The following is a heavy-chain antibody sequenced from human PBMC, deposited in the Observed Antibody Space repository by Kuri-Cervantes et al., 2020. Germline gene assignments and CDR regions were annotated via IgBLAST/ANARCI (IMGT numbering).Heavy chain of an antibody. CDR1: GYTFTSYD. CDR2: INPNSGGT. J-gene: IGHJ1*01. D-gene: IGHD3-9*01. Sequence: ASVKVSCKASGYTFTSYDINWVRQATGQGLEWMGWINPNSGGTSRAQKFQGRVTMTRDTSISTAYMELSSLRSDDTAVYFCAKSERTGHYGGYFQHWGQGTLVTVSS. V-gene: IGHV1-2*02. CDR3: AKSERTGHYGGYFQH.